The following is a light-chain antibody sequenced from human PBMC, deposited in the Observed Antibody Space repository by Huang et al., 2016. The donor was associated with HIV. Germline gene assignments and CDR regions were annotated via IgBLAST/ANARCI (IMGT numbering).Light chain of an antibody. Sequence: EIVMTQSPATLPVSPGERATLYCRASQSVDSDLAWYQQKPGQPPRLLIYRASTRATGIPARISGSGAGTEFTLTISSLQSEDFAVYYCQQYYRWPRTFGQGTKVEIK. J-gene: IGKJ1*01. CDR3: QQYYRWPRT. V-gene: IGKV3-15*01. CDR1: QSVDSD. CDR2: RAS.